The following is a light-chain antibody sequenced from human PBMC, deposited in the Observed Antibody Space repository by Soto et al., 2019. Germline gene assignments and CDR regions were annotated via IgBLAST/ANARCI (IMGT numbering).Light chain of an antibody. V-gene: IGKV3-11*01. CDR1: QSVAGS. J-gene: IGKJ5*01. Sequence: EFVLTQSASTLSLSPGERAILSCRASQSVAGSLAWYQQKPGQAPRLLIYDISTRAAAIPARFSGSGSGTDFTLTVSSLEPEDFALYYCQQRSNRITFGQGTRLAIK. CDR3: QQRSNRIT. CDR2: DIS.